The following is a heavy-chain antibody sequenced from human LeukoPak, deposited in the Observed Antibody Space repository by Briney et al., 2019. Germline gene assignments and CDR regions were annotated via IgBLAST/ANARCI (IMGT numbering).Heavy chain of an antibody. D-gene: IGHD6-6*01. CDR2: INPNSGGT. V-gene: IGHV1-2*02. CDR3: ARTYSSSPADYFDY. J-gene: IGHJ4*02. CDR1: GYTFTGYY. Sequence: ASVKVSCKASGYTFTGYYMHWVRRAPGQGLEWMGWINPNSGGTNYAQKFQGRVTMTRDTSISTAYMELSRLTSDDTAMYYCARTYSSSPADYFDYWGQGTLVTVSS.